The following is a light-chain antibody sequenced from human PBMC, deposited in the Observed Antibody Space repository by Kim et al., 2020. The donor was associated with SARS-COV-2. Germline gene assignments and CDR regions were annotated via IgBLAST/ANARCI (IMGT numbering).Light chain of an antibody. Sequence: PGQSVTISCSGTSTDFDTYNYVSWYQQHPGKAPKLIIYEVTKRPSGVPDRFSGSKSGDTASLTVSGLQAEDEADYYCTSHANDNYVFGTGTKVTVL. CDR1: STDFDTYNY. CDR2: EVT. J-gene: IGLJ1*01. CDR3: TSHANDNYV. V-gene: IGLV2-8*01.